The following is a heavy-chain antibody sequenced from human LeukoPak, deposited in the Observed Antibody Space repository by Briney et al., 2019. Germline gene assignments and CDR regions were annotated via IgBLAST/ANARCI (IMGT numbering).Heavy chain of an antibody. Sequence: PGGSLRLSCAASGFTFSSYAMHWVRQAPGKGLEYVSAISSNGGSTYYANSVKGRFTISRDNSKSTLYLQMGSLRAEDMAVYYCARTLTSALWSGYSQWGQGTLVTVSS. CDR1: GFTFSSYA. CDR3: ARTLTSALWSGYSQ. V-gene: IGHV3-64*01. D-gene: IGHD3-3*01. J-gene: IGHJ4*02. CDR2: ISSNGGST.